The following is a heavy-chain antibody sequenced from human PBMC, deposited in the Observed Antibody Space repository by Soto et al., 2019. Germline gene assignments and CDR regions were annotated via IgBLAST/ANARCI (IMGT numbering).Heavy chain of an antibody. V-gene: IGHV3-33*01. CDR1: GFTFSSYG. Sequence: QVQLVESGGGVVQPGRSLRLSCAASGFTFSSYGMHWVRQAPGKGLEWVAVIWYDGSNKYYADSVKGRFTISRDNSKNTVYLQMNRLRAEDTAVYYCARDEWQWLVLYAFDIWGQGTMVTVSS. CDR2: IWYDGSNK. D-gene: IGHD6-19*01. CDR3: ARDEWQWLVLYAFDI. J-gene: IGHJ3*02.